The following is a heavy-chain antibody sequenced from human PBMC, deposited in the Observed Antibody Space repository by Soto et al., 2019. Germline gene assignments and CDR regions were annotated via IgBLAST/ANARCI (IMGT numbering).Heavy chain of an antibody. Sequence: EVQLVESGGGLVEPGGSLRLSCAASGFTFSNAWMSWVRQAPGKGLEWGGRIKSKTDGGTTDYAAPVKGRFTISRNDSKNTLYLQMTSLKTEDTAVYYCTTDPVTAIPYWGQGTLVTVSS. V-gene: IGHV3-15*01. CDR3: TTDPVTAIPY. CDR1: GFTFSNAW. CDR2: IKSKTDGGTT. J-gene: IGHJ4*02. D-gene: IGHD2-21*02.